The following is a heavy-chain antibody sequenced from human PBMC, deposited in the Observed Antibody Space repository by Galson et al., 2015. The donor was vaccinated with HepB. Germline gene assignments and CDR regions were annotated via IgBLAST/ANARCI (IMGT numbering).Heavy chain of an antibody. Sequence: SLRLSCAASGFTFDDYAMHWVRQAPGKGLEWVSGISWNSGSIGYADSVKGRFTISRDNAKNSLYLQMNSLRAEDTALYYCAKDLTKTTEYWYFDLWGRGTLVTVSS. CDR2: ISWNSGSI. J-gene: IGHJ2*01. CDR1: GFTFDDYA. CDR3: AKDLTKTTEYWYFDL. D-gene: IGHD4-17*01. V-gene: IGHV3-9*01.